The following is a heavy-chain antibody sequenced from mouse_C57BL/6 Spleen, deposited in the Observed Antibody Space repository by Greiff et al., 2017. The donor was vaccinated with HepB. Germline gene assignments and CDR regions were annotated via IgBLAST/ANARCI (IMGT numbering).Heavy chain of an antibody. J-gene: IGHJ3*01. V-gene: IGHV1-76*01. Sequence: QVQLQQSGAELVRPGASVKLSCKASGYTFTDYYINWVKQRPGQGLEWIARIYPGSGNTYYNEKFKGKATLTAEKSSSTAYMQLSSLTSEDSAVYFCARSRAYWGQGTLVTVSA. CDR1: GYTFTDYY. CDR2: IYPGSGNT. CDR3: ARSRAY.